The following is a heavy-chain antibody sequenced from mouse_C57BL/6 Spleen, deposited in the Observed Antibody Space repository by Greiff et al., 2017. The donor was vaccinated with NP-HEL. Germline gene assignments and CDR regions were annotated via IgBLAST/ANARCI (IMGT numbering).Heavy chain of an antibody. CDR2: ISDGGSYT. CDR1: GFTFSSYA. D-gene: IGHD2-4*01. CDR3: ARVGYDYRFAY. Sequence: DVMLVESGGGLVKPGGSLKLSCAASGFTFSSYAMSWVRQTPEKRLEWVATISDGGSYTYYPDNVKGRFTISRDNAKNNLYLQMSHLKSEDTAMYYCARVGYDYRFAYWGQGTLVTVSA. V-gene: IGHV5-4*03. J-gene: IGHJ3*01.